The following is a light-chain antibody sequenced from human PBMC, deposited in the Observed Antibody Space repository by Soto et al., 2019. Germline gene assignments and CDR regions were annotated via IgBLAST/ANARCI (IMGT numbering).Light chain of an antibody. CDR1: SSNIGSNY. J-gene: IGLJ2*01. Sequence: QSVLTQPPSASGTPGQRVTISCSGSSSNIGSNYVFWYQHLPGTAPKLLIYRNNQRHSGVPDRVSGSKSGTSASLAISGLRSEDETDYYCAAWDDSLSGVVFGGGTKLTVL. V-gene: IGLV1-47*01. CDR3: AAWDDSLSGVV. CDR2: RNN.